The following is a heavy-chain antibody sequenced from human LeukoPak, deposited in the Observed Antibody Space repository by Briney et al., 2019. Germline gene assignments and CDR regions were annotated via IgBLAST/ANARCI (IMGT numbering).Heavy chain of an antibody. CDR3: ARGLGYSSGWYNY. CDR2: IYHSGST. D-gene: IGHD6-19*01. V-gene: IGHV4-30-2*01. J-gene: IGHJ4*02. CDR1: GGSISSGGYS. Sequence: SQTLSLTCAVSGGSISSGGYSWSWIRQPPGKGLEWIGYIYHSGSTYYNSYLKSRVTISVDRSKNQFSLKLSSVTAADTAVYYCARGLGYSSGWYNYWGQGTLVTVSS.